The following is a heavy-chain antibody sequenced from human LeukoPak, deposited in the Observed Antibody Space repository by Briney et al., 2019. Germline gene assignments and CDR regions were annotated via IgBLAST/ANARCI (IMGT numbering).Heavy chain of an antibody. CDR1: GGSLSGQY. V-gene: IGHV4-34*01. D-gene: IGHD4-11*01. CDR3: ARGYDNSKTGY. CDR2: IHPSGST. J-gene: IGHJ4*02. Sequence: SETLSLSCAVHGGSLSGQYWSWIRQPAGKGLEWIGEIHPSGSTNYNPSLESRVIMSLDTSKNQFSLRLSSVTAADTGLYYCARGYDNSKTGYWGQGTLVTVSS.